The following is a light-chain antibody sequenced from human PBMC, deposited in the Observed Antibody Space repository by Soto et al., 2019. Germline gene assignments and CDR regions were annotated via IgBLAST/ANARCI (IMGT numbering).Light chain of an antibody. CDR1: SSDVGTFNL. J-gene: IGLJ1*01. CDR3: CSYAGSSVYV. CDR2: EVI. V-gene: IGLV2-23*02. Sequence: SALTQVASVSGSPRQSITISCTGTSSDVGTFNLVCCYQQHPGKAPRLMIYEVIKRRSRVSNRFSGSTSGNTASLTISGLQAEDEADYYSCSYAGSSVYVFGTGTKVTVL.